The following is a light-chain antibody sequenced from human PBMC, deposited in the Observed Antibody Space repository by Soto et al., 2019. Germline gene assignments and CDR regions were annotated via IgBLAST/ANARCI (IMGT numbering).Light chain of an antibody. V-gene: IGKV3-15*01. Sequence: ELVMTQSPATLSVSPGDGATLSCRASQFVSTNLAWYQQRPGQAPRLLIYGASTRAIGVPARFSGSGSGTEFTLTISSLQSEDFAVYYCQQRSNWPPITFGQGTRLEIK. J-gene: IGKJ5*01. CDR3: QQRSNWPPIT. CDR1: QFVSTN. CDR2: GAS.